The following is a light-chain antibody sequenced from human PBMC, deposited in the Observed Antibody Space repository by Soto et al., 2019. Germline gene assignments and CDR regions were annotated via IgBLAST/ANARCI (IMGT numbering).Light chain of an antibody. CDR2: VNSDGSH. Sequence: QSVLTQSPSASASLGASVTLTCTLSSRHSRYAIACHQQQPEKGPRYLMKVNSDGSHNTGDGIPDRFSGSSSGADRYLTIGSLQSEDEADYYCQTWGAGIRVFGGGTKLTVL. J-gene: IGLJ2*01. CDR3: QTWGAGIRV. CDR1: SRHSRYA. V-gene: IGLV4-69*01.